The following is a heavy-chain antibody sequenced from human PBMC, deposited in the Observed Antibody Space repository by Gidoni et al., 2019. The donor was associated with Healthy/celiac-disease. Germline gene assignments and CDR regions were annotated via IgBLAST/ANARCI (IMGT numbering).Heavy chain of an antibody. Sequence: QVQLVQSGAEVKKPGSSVKGSCTASGGTFSSSALSWVRQAPGQGLEWMGGIIPIFGTANYAQKFQGRVTITADESTSTAYMELSSLRSEDTAVYYCARHNYGDYGGLLASQYYFDYWGQGTLVTVSS. J-gene: IGHJ4*02. CDR3: ARHNYGDYGGLLASQYYFDY. CDR1: GGTFSSSA. D-gene: IGHD4-17*01. CDR2: IIPIFGTA. V-gene: IGHV1-69*01.